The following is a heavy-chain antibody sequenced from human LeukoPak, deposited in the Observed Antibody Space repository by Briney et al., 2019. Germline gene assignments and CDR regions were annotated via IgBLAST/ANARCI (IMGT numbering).Heavy chain of an antibody. Sequence: SETLSLTCTVSGYSISSGYYWDWIRQPPGKGLEWIGSIYHSGSTSYNPSLKSRVTISVDTSKNHFSLKLSSVTAADTAVYYCARGLRYYYYYMDVWGKGTTVTVSS. CDR2: IYHSGST. J-gene: IGHJ6*03. CDR3: ARGLRYYYYYMDV. CDR1: GYSISSGYY. V-gene: IGHV4-38-2*02.